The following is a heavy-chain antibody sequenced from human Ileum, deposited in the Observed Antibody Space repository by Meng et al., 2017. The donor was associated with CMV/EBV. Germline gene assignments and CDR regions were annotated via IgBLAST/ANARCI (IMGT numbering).Heavy chain of an antibody. CDR1: GYTFTGHY. CDR2: INPQSGGT. Sequence: ASGYTFTGHYIHWVRQAPGQGLEWMGWINPQSGGTSYAQKFQGRVTLTTDTSISTAYMELSNLRSDDTAVYYCARDMTSTRYGGSDSWGQGTLVTVSS. CDR3: ARDMTSTRYGGSDS. V-gene: IGHV1-2*02. J-gene: IGHJ4*02. D-gene: IGHD2-2*01.